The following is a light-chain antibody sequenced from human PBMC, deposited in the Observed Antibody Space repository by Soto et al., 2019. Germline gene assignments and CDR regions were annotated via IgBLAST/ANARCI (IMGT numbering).Light chain of an antibody. CDR1: NSDVGRYKF. CDR3: SSYAGSKMGV. V-gene: IGLV2-8*01. Sequence: QSALTQSPSASGSPGQSLTISCTGTNSDVGRYKFVSWYQQHPGKAPKLIIYEVTQRPSGVPDRFSASKSGNTASLTVSGLQAEDEADYYCSSYAGSKMGVFGTGTKVTVL. CDR2: EVT. J-gene: IGLJ1*01.